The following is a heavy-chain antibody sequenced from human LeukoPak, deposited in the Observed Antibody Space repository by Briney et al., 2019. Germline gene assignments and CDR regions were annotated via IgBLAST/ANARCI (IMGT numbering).Heavy chain of an antibody. CDR3: ARHAMPMSYGDHYWYFDL. D-gene: IGHD4-17*01. CDR1: GGSISSYY. J-gene: IGHJ2*01. Sequence: PSETLSLTCTVSGGSISSYYWSWIRQPPGKGLEWIGYIYYSGSINYNPSLKSRVTISVDTSKNQFSLKLSSVTAADTAVYYCARHAMPMSYGDHYWYFDLWGRGTLVTVSS. CDR2: IYYSGSI. V-gene: IGHV4-59*08.